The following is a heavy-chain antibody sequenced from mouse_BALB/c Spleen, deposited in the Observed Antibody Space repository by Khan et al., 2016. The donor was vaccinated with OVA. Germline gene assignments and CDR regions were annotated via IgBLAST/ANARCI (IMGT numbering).Heavy chain of an antibody. CDR1: GYSITSGYG. Sequence: EVQLQESGPGLVKPSQSLSLTCTVTGYSITSGYGWNWIRQFPGNKLEWMGYISYGGSTNYNPSLKSRISITRDTSKNQFFLQLNSVTTEDTATXYCARTARIKYWGQGTTLTVSS. D-gene: IGHD1-2*01. CDR3: ARTARIKY. CDR2: ISYGGST. J-gene: IGHJ2*01. V-gene: IGHV3-2*02.